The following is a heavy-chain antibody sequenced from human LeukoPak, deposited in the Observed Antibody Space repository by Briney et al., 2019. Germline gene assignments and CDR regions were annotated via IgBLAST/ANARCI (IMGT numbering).Heavy chain of an antibody. Sequence: GGSLRLSCAASGFTFSSYSMNWVRQAPGKGLEWVSSISSSSSYIYYADSVKGRFTISRDNAKNSLYLQMNSLRAEDTAVYYCARGHLYCSSTSCPLDYWGQGTLVTVSS. V-gene: IGHV3-21*01. CDR3: ARGHLYCSSTSCPLDY. CDR2: ISSSSSYI. D-gene: IGHD2-2*01. J-gene: IGHJ4*02. CDR1: GFTFSSYS.